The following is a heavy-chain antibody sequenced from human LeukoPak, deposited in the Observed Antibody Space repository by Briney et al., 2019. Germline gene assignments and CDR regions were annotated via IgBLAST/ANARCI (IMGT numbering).Heavy chain of an antibody. D-gene: IGHD3-10*01. CDR1: GGSISSYY. V-gene: IGHV4-4*07. J-gene: IGHJ6*02. CDR3: ARSMVRGVNYYYYGLDV. CDR2: IYTSGST. Sequence: SETLSLTCTVSGGSISSYYWSWIRQPAGKGLEWIGRIYTSGSTNYNPSLKSRVTMSVDTSKNQFSLKLSSVTAADTAVYYCARSMVRGVNYYYYGLDVWGPGTTVTVSS.